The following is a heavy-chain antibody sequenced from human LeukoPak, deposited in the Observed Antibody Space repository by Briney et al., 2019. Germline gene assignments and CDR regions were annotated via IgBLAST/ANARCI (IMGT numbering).Heavy chain of an antibody. V-gene: IGHV4-30-4*01. CDR3: GRARKRSSVGHTYWFDP. CDR1: GDSISSDDYY. CDR2: IHHTGNT. J-gene: IGHJ5*02. Sequence: SETLSLTCTVTGDSISSDDYYWSWIRQPPGKGLEWIGHIHHTGNTYYNPSLRSRLIVSLDTSKNQFPLELTSVTAADTAVYHCGRARKRSSVGHTYWFDPWGQGTPVTVSS. D-gene: IGHD2-15*01.